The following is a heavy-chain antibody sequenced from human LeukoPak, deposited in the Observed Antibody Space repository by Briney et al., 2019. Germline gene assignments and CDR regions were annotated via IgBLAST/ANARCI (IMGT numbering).Heavy chain of an antibody. V-gene: IGHV3-66*01. D-gene: IGHD3-22*01. Sequence: GGSLRLSCAASSFTVSSSYMTWVRQAPGKGLEWVSIIYSGGSTYYADSVKGRFTISRDISKNTLYLQMNSLRAEDTALYYCARARNDYDSNGFSFLDYWGQGTLVTVSS. CDR1: SFTVSSSY. CDR2: IYSGGST. J-gene: IGHJ4*02. CDR3: ARARNDYDSNGFSFLDY.